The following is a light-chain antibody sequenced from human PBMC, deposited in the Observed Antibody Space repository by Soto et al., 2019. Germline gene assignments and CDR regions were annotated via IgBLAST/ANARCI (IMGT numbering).Light chain of an antibody. Sequence: DIQMTQSPSTLSASVGDRVTIACRASQSITNWLAWYQQKPGKAPKLLIYKASSLQNGVPSRFSGSGSGTEFTVTISRLQPGHFDPHYCQQYKSYSATFGPGARLGIK. CDR1: QSITNW. J-gene: IGKJ1*01. CDR2: KAS. V-gene: IGKV1-5*03. CDR3: QQYKSYSAT.